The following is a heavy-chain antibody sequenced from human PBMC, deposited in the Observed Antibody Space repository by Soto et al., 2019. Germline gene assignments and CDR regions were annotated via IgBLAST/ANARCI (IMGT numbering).Heavy chain of an antibody. CDR2: IFSNDEK. D-gene: IGHD5-18*01. CDR1: GFSLSNARMG. CDR3: ARIQPYVDTAMVPYYFDY. J-gene: IGHJ4*02. V-gene: IGHV2-26*01. Sequence: QVTLKESGPVLVKPTETLTLTCTVSGFSLSNARMGVSWIRQPPGKALEWLAHIFSNDEKSYITSLKSRLTISKHTSKSQVVLTMTNMDPVDTATYYCARIQPYVDTAMVPYYFDYWCQGTLVTVSS.